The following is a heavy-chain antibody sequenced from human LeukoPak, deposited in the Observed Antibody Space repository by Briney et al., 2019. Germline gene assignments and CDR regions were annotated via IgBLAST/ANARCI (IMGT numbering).Heavy chain of an antibody. CDR1: GGFISSYY. V-gene: IGHV4-59*08. Sequence: SETLSLTCTVSGGFISSYYWNWIRQPPGKGLEWIGYIYYTGSTNYNPSLKSRVTTLVDTSKNQFSLRLSSVTAAGTAVYYCAREYSSSSGRRAFDFWGQGTMVTVSS. J-gene: IGHJ3*01. CDR3: AREYSSSSGRRAFDF. CDR2: IYYTGST. D-gene: IGHD6-6*01.